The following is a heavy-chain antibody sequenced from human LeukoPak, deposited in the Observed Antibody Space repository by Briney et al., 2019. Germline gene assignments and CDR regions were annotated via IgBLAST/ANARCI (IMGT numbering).Heavy chain of an antibody. CDR2: SYSGGST. Sequence: AGSLRLSCAASGFTVSSNYKSWVRQAPGKGLDRVSVSYSGGSTYYAYSVKGRFTISRANHKNTLYLQMNNLRAEGTAVYYCASENTMLRAFDYWGQGTLVTVSS. CDR1: GFTVSSNY. D-gene: IGHD3-10*01. V-gene: IGHV3-53*01. J-gene: IGHJ4*02. CDR3: ASENTMLRAFDY.